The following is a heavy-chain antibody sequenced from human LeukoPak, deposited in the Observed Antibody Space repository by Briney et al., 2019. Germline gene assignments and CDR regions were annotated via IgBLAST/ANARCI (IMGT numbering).Heavy chain of an antibody. CDR3: AREWSYGDYYDY. J-gene: IGHJ4*02. V-gene: IGHV1-2*06. Sequence: ASVKVSRKASGYTFTGYHMHWVRQAPGQGLEWMGRINPNNGGTDYAQKFQGRVTMTRDTSISTASMELTRLTSDDTAVFYCAREWSYGDYYDYWGQGTLVTVSS. D-gene: IGHD4-17*01. CDR2: INPNNGGT. CDR1: GYTFTGYH.